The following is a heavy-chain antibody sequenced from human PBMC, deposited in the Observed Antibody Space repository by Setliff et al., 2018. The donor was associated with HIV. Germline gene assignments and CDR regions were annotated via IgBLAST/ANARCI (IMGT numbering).Heavy chain of an antibody. Sequence: SETLSLTCAVSGAFSSTRGYYWGWLRQPHRKGLEWIGSSYYSGNTYYNPSPKSRVTISLDTSKNQFSLRLSSVTAADTAVYYCARDMPDTSFWGFEFRQDAFDIWGRGTMVTVSS. D-gene: IGHD7-27*01. CDR2: SYYSGNT. J-gene: IGHJ3*02. CDR3: ARDMPDTSFWGFEFRQDAFDI. V-gene: IGHV4-39*07. CDR1: GAFSSTRGYY.